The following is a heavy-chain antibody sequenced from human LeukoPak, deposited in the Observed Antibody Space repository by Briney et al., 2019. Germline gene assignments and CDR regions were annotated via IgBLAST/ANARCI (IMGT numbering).Heavy chain of an antibody. J-gene: IGHJ4*02. V-gene: IGHV1-8*01. Sequence: APVKVSCKASGYTFTSYDINWVRQATGQGLEWMGWMNPNSGNTGYAQKFQGRVTMTRNTSISTAYMELSSLRSEDTAVYYCARLYYDILTGYYGFDYWGRGTLVTVSS. CDR1: GYTFTSYD. D-gene: IGHD3-9*01. CDR3: ARLYYDILTGYYGFDY. CDR2: MNPNSGNT.